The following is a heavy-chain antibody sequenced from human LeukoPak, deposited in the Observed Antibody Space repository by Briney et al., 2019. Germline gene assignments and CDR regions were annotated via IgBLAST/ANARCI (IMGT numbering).Heavy chain of an antibody. J-gene: IGHJ4*02. CDR2: IYTSGST. D-gene: IGHD6-19*01. V-gene: IGHV4-4*07. CDR3: ARDSRAVAGGALDY. Sequence: SETLSLTCTVSGGSISSYYWSWIRQPAGQGLEWIGRIYTSGSTNYNPSLKSRVTMSVDTSKNQFSLKLSSVTAADTAVYYCARDSRAVAGGALDYWGQGTLVTVSS. CDR1: GGSISSYY.